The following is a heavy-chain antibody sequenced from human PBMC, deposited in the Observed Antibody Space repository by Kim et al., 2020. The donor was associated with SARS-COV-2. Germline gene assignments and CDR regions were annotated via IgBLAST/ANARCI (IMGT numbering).Heavy chain of an antibody. CDR3: ARNYDILTGHDAFDI. V-gene: IGHV4-39*07. J-gene: IGHJ3*02. CDR1: GGSISSSSYY. CDR2: IYYSGST. Sequence: SETLSLTCTVSGGSISSSSYYWGWISQPPGKGLEWIGSIYYSGSTYYNPSLRSRVTISVDTSKNQFSLKLSSVTAADTVVYYCARNYDILTGHDAFDIWGQWTIVTVSS. D-gene: IGHD3-9*01.